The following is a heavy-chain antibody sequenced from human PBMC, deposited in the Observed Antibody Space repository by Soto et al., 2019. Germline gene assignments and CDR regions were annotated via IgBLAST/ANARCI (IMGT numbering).Heavy chain of an antibody. CDR2: ISYDGSNK. V-gene: IGHV3-30*18. D-gene: IGHD3-22*01. J-gene: IGHJ6*01. Sequence: QVQLVESGGGVVQPGRSLRLSCAASGFTFSSYGMHWVRQAPGKGLEWVAVISYDGSNKYYADSVKGRFTISRDNSKNTLYLQMNSLRAEDTAVYYCAKDFSSGYYYYYGMDVW. CDR3: AKDFSSGYYYYYGMDV. CDR1: GFTFSSYG.